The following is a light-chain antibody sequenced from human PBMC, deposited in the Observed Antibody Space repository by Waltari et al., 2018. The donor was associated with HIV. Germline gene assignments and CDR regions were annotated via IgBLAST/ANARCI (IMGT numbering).Light chain of an antibody. CDR3: SSFTGSITVI. J-gene: IGLJ2*01. CDR1: SYDIGRYNY. V-gene: IGLV2-14*01. Sequence: QSALTQPASVSGSPGQSITISCTGTSYDIGRYNYVSWSHQSPGTAPKLMLYDVHYRPSGVSDRFSGSKSGNTASLTISGLQAEDEGHYYCSSFTGSITVIFGGGTKLTVL. CDR2: DVH.